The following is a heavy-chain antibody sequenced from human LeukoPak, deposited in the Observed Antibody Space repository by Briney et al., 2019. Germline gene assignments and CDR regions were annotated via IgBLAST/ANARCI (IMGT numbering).Heavy chain of an antibody. V-gene: IGHV4-39*01. Sequence: SETLSLTRTVSGVPISSYHWSWMREPPGKGLEWIGSIYYSGSTYYNPSLKSRVTISVDTSKNQFSLKLSCVTAADTAVYYCARHEVGVRGPNWFDPWGQGTLVTVSS. CDR1: GVPISSYH. J-gene: IGHJ5*02. CDR2: IYYSGST. D-gene: IGHD3-10*01. CDR3: ARHEVGVRGPNWFDP.